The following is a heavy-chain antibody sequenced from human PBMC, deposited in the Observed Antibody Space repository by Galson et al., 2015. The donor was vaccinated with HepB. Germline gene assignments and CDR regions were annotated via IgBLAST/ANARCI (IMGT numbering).Heavy chain of an antibody. CDR3: ATVDYYYDSSGWSTAEYYFDY. J-gene: IGHJ4*02. CDR1: GYTLTELS. CDR2: FDPEDGET. V-gene: IGHV1-24*01. D-gene: IGHD3-22*01. Sequence: SVKVSCKVSGYTLTELSMHWVRQAPGKGLEWMGGFDPEDGETIYAQKFQGRVTMTEDTSTDTAYMELSSLRSEDTAVYYCATVDYYYDSSGWSTAEYYFDYWGQGTLVTVSS.